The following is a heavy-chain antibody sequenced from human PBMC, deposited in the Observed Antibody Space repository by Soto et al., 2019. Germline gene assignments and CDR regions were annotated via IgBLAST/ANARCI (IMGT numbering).Heavy chain of an antibody. J-gene: IGHJ4*02. Sequence: QVELVESGGGVVQPGSSLTLSCVGSDFTFSNYAMHWVRQAPGKGLEWVAVIWYASNNQYYAGSVKGRFTISRDNSKHTVNLHMNSLRPEDTAIYFCAKDRGMITAVNYFDYWGQGTLVTVSS. CDR3: AKDRGMITAVNYFDY. V-gene: IGHV3-30*18. CDR2: IWYASNNQ. D-gene: IGHD6-25*01. CDR1: DFTFSNYA.